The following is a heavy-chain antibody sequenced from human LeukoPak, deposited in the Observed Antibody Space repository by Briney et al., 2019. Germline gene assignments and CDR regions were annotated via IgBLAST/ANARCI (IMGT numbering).Heavy chain of an antibody. CDR1: GSSVSNHW. CDR3: VRTLTREWGGWYDNDY. J-gene: IGHJ4*03. V-gene: IGHV4-4*07. Sequence: SETLSLTCTVSGSSVSNHWWIWIRQPAGKGLEWIGRISSRGYTNYNPSLKSRVAMSVDTSKNQFSLKLNSVTAADTAVYYCVRTLTREWGGWYDNDYWGRGTLVTVSS. D-gene: IGHD6-19*01. CDR2: ISSRGYT.